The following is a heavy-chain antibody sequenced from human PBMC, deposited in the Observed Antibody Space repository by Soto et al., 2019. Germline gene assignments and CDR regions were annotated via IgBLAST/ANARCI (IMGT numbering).Heavy chain of an antibody. Sequence: QVQLVQSGAEVKKPGASVKVSCKASGYTFTSYGISWVRQAPGQGLEWMGWISAYNGNTNSAQKLQGRVTMTTDTSTSTAYMELRSLRSDDTAVYYCARRIRITRLGSGIINWFDPWGQGTLVTVSS. J-gene: IGHJ5*02. CDR3: ARRIRITRLGSGIINWFDP. V-gene: IGHV1-18*01. CDR1: GYTFTSYG. D-gene: IGHD3-10*01. CDR2: ISAYNGNT.